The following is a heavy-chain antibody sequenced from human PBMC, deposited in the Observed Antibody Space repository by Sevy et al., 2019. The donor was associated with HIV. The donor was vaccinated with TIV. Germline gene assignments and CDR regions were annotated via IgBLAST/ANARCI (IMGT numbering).Heavy chain of an antibody. Sequence: GGCLRLSCAASGFTFKNYGMTWVRQAPGKGLEWVSTMSDSGDTTYYVDSVKGRFTISRDNSKNMLYLQMSGLRVEDTALYYCAKGFTAIRVLRRGIEYFYYGMDVWGQGTTVTVSS. D-gene: IGHD3-10*01. CDR1: GFTFKNYG. CDR3: AKGFTAIRVLRRGIEYFYYGMDV. CDR2: MSDSGDTT. J-gene: IGHJ6*02. V-gene: IGHV3-23*01.